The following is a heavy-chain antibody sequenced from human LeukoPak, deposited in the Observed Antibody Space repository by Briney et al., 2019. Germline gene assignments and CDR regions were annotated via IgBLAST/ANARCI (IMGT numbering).Heavy chain of an antibody. D-gene: IGHD2-15*01. CDR2: ISAYNGNT. Sequence: ASVKVSCKASGYTFTSYGISWVRQAPGHGLEWMGWISAYNGNTNYAQKLQGRVTMTTDTSTSTAYMELRSLRSDDTAVYYCARDGGYCSGGSCYSRPLSYGMDVWGQGTTVTVSS. J-gene: IGHJ6*02. CDR3: ARDGGYCSGGSCYSRPLSYGMDV. V-gene: IGHV1-18*01. CDR1: GYTFTSYG.